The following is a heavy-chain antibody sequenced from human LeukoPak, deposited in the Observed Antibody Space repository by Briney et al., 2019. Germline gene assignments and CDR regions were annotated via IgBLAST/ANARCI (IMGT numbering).Heavy chain of an antibody. Sequence: SVKVSCKASGGTFSNYAISWVRQAPGQGLEWMGGIIPMFGVANYAQKFQGRVTITADKSTSIAYMELSSLRSEDTAVYYCAKSNGYGLVDIWGQGTTVTISS. D-gene: IGHD3-10*01. CDR1: GGTFSNYA. CDR3: AKSNGYGLVDI. J-gene: IGHJ6*02. V-gene: IGHV1-69*17. CDR2: IIPMFGVA.